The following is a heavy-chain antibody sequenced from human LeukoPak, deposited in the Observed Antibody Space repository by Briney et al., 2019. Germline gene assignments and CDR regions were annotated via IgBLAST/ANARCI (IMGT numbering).Heavy chain of an antibody. CDR3: ARLYSSSSWYYYYYYMDV. V-gene: IGHV5-51*04. CDR2: IYPGDSDT. CDR1: GYSFTSYW. J-gene: IGHJ6*03. Sequence: GESLKISCKGSGYSFTSYWIGWVRQMPGKGLEWMGIIYPGDSDTRYSPSFQGQVTISADKPISAAYLQWSSLKASDTAMYYCARLYSSSSWYYYYYYMDVWGKGTTVTVSS. D-gene: IGHD6-6*01.